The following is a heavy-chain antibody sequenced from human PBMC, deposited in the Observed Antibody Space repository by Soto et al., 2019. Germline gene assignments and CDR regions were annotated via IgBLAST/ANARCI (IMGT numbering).Heavy chain of an antibody. CDR1: GGSISIYY. CDR2: IYYSGST. CDR3: ARESRGSSGWYTVGSSDYYYYGMDV. D-gene: IGHD6-19*01. Sequence: KSSETLSLTCTVSGGSISIYYRSWIRQPPGKGLEWIGYIYYSGSTNYNPSLKSRVTISVDTSKNQFSLKLSSVTAADTAVYYCARESRGSSGWYTVGSSDYYYYGMDVWGQGTTVTVSS. J-gene: IGHJ6*02. V-gene: IGHV4-59*01.